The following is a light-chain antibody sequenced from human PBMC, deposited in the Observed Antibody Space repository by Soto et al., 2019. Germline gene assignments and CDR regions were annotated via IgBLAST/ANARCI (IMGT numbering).Light chain of an antibody. V-gene: IGLV2-8*01. J-gene: IGLJ1*01. Sequence: QSMLTQPPSASGSPGQSVTISCPGTSSDVGAYNYVSWYQQHPGKAPRLMIYEVSKRPSGVPARSTGSKSGNTASLTVSGLQAEDEADYYCSSRAGSNNYVLGTGTKGTVL. CDR3: SSRAGSNNYV. CDR1: SSDVGAYNY. CDR2: EVS.